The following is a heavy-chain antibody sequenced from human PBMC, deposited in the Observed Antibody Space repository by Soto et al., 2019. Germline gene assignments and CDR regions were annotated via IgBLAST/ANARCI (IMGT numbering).Heavy chain of an antibody. CDR3: AKPYLSGSYNY. CDR1: GFSFSTYP. V-gene: IGHV3-23*01. Sequence: PGGSLRLSCAASGFSFSTYPMSWVRQAPGKGLEWVSTISGSGADTYYADSVKGQFTISRDNSKNSLYLQMSSLRAEDTAVYYCAKPYLSGSYNYWGQGTLVTVSS. J-gene: IGHJ4*02. D-gene: IGHD3-10*01. CDR2: ISGSGADT.